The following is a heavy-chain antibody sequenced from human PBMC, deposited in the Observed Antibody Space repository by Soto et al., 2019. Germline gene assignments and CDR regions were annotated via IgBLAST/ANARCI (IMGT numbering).Heavy chain of an antibody. CDR2: IYYSGST. D-gene: IGHD2-21*02. V-gene: IGHV4-31*03. CDR3: ARSSPVVTAP. J-gene: IGHJ5*02. CDR1: GGSISRSSYY. Sequence: PPETLSLTCTVSGGSISRSSYYWSWIRQHPGKGLEWIGYIYYSGSTYYNPSLKSRITISVDTSKNQFSLKLSSVTAADTAVYYCARSSPVVTAPWGQGTLVTVSS.